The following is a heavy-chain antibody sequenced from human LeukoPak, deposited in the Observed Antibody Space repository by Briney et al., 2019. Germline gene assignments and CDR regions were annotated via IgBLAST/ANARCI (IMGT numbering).Heavy chain of an antibody. CDR2: IYYSGST. J-gene: IGHJ5*02. V-gene: IGHV4-39*01. D-gene: IGHD3-10*01. Sequence: PSETLSLTCTVSGGSISSSSYYWGWIRQPPGKGLEWIGSIYYSGSTYYNPSLKSRVTISVDTSKNQFSLKLSSVTAADTAVYYCARSSMVRGVRPPTNWFDPWGQGTLVTVSS. CDR1: GGSISSSSYY. CDR3: ARSSMVRGVRPPTNWFDP.